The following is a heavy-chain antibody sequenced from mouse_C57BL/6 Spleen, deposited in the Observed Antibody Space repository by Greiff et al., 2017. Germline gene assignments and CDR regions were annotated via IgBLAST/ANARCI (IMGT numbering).Heavy chain of an antibody. CDR3: ARDGSSYRNYAMDY. J-gene: IGHJ4*01. D-gene: IGHD1-1*01. CDR2: ISDGGSYT. CDR1: GFTFSSYA. V-gene: IGHV5-4*01. Sequence: EVQLVESGGGLVKPGGSLKLSCAASGFTFSSYAMSWVRQTPEKRLEWVATISDGGSYTYYPDNVKGRFTISRDNAKNNLYLQMSHLKSEDTAMYYCARDGSSYRNYAMDYWGQGTSVTVSS.